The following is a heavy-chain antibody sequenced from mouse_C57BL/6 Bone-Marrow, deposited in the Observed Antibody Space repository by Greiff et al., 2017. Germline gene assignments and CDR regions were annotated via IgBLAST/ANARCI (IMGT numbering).Heavy chain of an antibody. CDR1: GFNIKDDY. D-gene: IGHD1-1*02. J-gene: IGHJ3*01. CDR2: IDPENCDT. Sequence: VQLQQSGAELVRPGASVKLSCTASGFNIKDDYMHWVKQRPEQGLEWIGWIDPENCDTEYASKFQGKATITADTSSNTAYLQLSSLTSEDTAVYYCTTGYGLFAYWGQGTLVTVSA. CDR3: TTGYGLFAY. V-gene: IGHV14-4*01.